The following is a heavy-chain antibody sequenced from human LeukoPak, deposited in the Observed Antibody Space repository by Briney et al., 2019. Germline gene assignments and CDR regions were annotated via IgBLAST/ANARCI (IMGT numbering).Heavy chain of an antibody. V-gene: IGHV3-23*01. Sequence: GGSLRLSCAASGFTFSSYAMSWVRQAPGKGLEWVSAISGSGGSTYYADSVKGRFTISRDNSQDTLYLQMTGLRAEDTAVYYCAKAPRAAAGTYNGMDVWGQGTTVTVSS. J-gene: IGHJ6*02. CDR3: AKAPRAAAGTYNGMDV. D-gene: IGHD6-13*01. CDR1: GFTFSSYA. CDR2: ISGSGGST.